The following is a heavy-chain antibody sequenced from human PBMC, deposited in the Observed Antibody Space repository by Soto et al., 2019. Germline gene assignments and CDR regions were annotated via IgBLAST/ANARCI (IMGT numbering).Heavy chain of an antibody. J-gene: IGHJ3*02. D-gene: IGHD6-19*01. CDR3: ERVGGIALAGSDFDI. CDR2: IYYSGST. CDR1: GGSISSSSYY. Sequence: PSETLSRTCTVSGGSISSSSYYWGWISQPPGKGLEWIGGIYYSGSTYYNPSLKSRVTISVDTSKNQFSLKLSSVTAADTAVYYCERVGGIALAGSDFDIWGQGAMVTVSS. V-gene: IGHV4-39*01.